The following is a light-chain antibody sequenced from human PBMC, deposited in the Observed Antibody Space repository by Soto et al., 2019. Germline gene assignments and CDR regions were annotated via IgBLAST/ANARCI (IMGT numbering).Light chain of an antibody. V-gene: IGKV1-5*01. Sequence: DIQMTHSPSTLSASVLHTVTATCRASQSVSGWLAWYQQKPGEAPKLLIYDASALPRGVPSRFSGSGSGTKFTLTIASLQPDDFATYYCQQYETFSGTFGPGTKVDIK. CDR2: DAS. CDR3: QQYETFSGT. CDR1: QSVSGW. J-gene: IGKJ1*01.